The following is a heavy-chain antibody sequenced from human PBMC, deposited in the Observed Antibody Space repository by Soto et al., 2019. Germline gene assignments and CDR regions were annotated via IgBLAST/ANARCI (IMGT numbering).Heavy chain of an antibody. CDR3: ARHVQQLVLNAFDI. Sequence: GESLKISCNGSGYSFTTYWISWVRQMPGEGLEWMGRIDPTDSYTNYSPSFQGHVTISADKSITTAYLQWSSLKASDTAMYYCARHVQQLVLNAFDIWGRGTMVTVSS. J-gene: IGHJ3*02. CDR1: GYSFTTYW. V-gene: IGHV5-10-1*01. CDR2: IDPTDSYT. D-gene: IGHD6-13*01.